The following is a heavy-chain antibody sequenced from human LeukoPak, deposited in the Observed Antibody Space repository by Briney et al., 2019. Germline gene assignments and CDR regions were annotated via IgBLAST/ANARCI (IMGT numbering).Heavy chain of an antibody. D-gene: IGHD2-2*01. J-gene: IGHJ4*02. CDR1: GFTFSNYW. CDR3: ARDHEGYCSSTSCYPSPDY. Sequence: PGGSLRLSCEGSGFTFSNYWMGWVRQAPGKGRQWVANIKTDGSEKYYVDSVKGRFTISRDNAKNSLYLQMNSLRAEDTAVYYCARDHEGYCSSTSCYPSPDYWGQGTLVTVSS. V-gene: IGHV3-7*01. CDR2: IKTDGSEK.